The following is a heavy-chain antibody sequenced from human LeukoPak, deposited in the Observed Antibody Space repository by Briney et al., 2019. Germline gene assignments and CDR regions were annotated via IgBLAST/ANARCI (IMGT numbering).Heavy chain of an antibody. Sequence: PSETLSLTCAVYGGSFSGYYWSWIRQPPGKGLEWIGEINHSGSTNYNPSLKSRVTISVDTSKNQFSLKLSSVTAADTAVCYCAYYYGSGSSPDAFDIWGQGTMVTVSS. V-gene: IGHV4-34*01. CDR3: AYYYGSGSSPDAFDI. D-gene: IGHD3-10*01. CDR1: GGSFSGYY. J-gene: IGHJ3*02. CDR2: INHSGST.